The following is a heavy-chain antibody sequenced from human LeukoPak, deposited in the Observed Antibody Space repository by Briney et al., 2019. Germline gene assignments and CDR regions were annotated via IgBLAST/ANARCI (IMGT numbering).Heavy chain of an antibody. D-gene: IGHD3-10*01. CDR3: ARSIGYYGSRSYGD. CDR1: GGSFSGYY. Sequence: SETLSLTCAVYGGSFSGYYWSWIRQPPGKGLEWIGEINHSGSTNYNPSLKSRVTISVDTSKNQFSLKLSSVTAADTAVYYCARSIGYYGSRSYGDWGQGTLVTVSS. V-gene: IGHV4-34*01. J-gene: IGHJ4*02. CDR2: INHSGST.